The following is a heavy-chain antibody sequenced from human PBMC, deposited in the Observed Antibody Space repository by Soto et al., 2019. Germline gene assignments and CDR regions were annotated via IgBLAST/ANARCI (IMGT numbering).Heavy chain of an antibody. CDR1: GFTFTSSA. J-gene: IGHJ4*02. Sequence: SVKVSCKASGFTFTSSAVQWVRQARGQRLEWIGWIVVGSGNTNYAQKFQERVTITRDMSTSTAYMELSSLRSEDTAVYYCAAVGYDFWSGYYPFDYWGQGTLVTVSS. V-gene: IGHV1-58*01. CDR2: IVVGSGNT. CDR3: AAVGYDFWSGYYPFDY. D-gene: IGHD3-3*01.